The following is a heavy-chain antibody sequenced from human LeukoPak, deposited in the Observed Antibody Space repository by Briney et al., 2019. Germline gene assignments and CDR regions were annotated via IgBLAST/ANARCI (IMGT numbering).Heavy chain of an antibody. CDR3: AKDSPKAAGLYNWFDP. D-gene: IGHD6-13*01. CDR2: ISANGGST. V-gene: IGHV3-23*01. CDR1: GFTFSSSA. J-gene: IGHJ5*02. Sequence: GGSLRLSCAASGFTFSSSAMSWVRQAPGKGLEWVSTISANGGSTYYADSVKGRFTISRDNSKNTLFLQMNSLRAEDTAEYYCAKDSPKAAGLYNWFDPWGQGTLATVSS.